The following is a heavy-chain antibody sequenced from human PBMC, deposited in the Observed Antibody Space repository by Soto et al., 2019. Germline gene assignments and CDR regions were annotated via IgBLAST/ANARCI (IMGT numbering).Heavy chain of an antibody. CDR1: GFTFSSYA. D-gene: IGHD6-19*01. Sequence: GGSLRLSCAASGFTFSSYAMSWVRQAPGKGLEWVTAISGSADSTYYADSVKGRFTISRDNSKNTLYLQMNSLRAEDTAVYYCAKDRMAYSSGRSPPEYFQHWGQGTLVTV. CDR2: ISGSADST. J-gene: IGHJ1*01. CDR3: AKDRMAYSSGRSPPEYFQH. V-gene: IGHV3-23*01.